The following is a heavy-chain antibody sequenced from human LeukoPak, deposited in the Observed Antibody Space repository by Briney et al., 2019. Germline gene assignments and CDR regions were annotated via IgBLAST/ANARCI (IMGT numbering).Heavy chain of an antibody. V-gene: IGHV3-23*01. Sequence: GGSLSLSCAASVFTFSRYAMSCVRQAPGKALEGASTISCSGDNTYSADPEKGRFTFSRENSKTTLYLQMNILRAEDTAVYYSAKFSSGWYGYFDYWGQGTLVTVSS. D-gene: IGHD6-19*01. CDR2: ISCSGDNT. J-gene: IGHJ4*02. CDR3: AKFSSGWYGYFDY. CDR1: VFTFSRYA.